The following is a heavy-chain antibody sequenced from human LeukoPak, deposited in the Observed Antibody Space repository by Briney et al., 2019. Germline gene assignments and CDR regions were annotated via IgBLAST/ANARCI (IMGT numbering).Heavy chain of an antibody. V-gene: IGHV1-8*01. D-gene: IGHD6-19*01. CDR1: GYTFTSYD. CDR3: ARELPSSGWSRGMDV. J-gene: IGHJ6*02. Sequence: GASVKVCCKASGYTFTSYDINWVRQATGQGLEWMGWMNPNSGNTGYAQKFQGRVTMTRNTSISTAYMELSSLRSEDTAVYYCARELPSSGWSRGMDVWGQGTTVTVSS. CDR2: MNPNSGNT.